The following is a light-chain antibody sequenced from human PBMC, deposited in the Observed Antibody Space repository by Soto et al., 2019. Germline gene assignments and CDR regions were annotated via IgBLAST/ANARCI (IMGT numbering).Light chain of an antibody. J-gene: IGKJ4*01. Sequence: DIQMTQSPSTLSASVGDRVTITCRASQSISSWLAWYQQRPGRAPEVLIYDASSLESGVPSRFSGSGSGIEFTLTISSLQPDDFATYYCQQYNSYPVTFGGGTKVDIK. CDR1: QSISSW. CDR3: QQYNSYPVT. V-gene: IGKV1-5*01. CDR2: DAS.